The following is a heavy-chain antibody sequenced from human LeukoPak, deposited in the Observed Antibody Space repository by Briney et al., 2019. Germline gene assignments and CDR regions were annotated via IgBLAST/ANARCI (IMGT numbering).Heavy chain of an antibody. CDR3: ARTIVGTIGGGGYYFDY. Sequence: SVKVSCKASGGTFSSYAISWVRQAPGQGLGWMGGIIPIFGTANYAQKFQGRVTITADESTSTAYMELSSLRSEDTAAYYCARTIVGTIGGGGYYFDYWGQGTLVTVSS. CDR2: IIPIFGTA. D-gene: IGHD1-26*01. CDR1: GGTFSSYA. V-gene: IGHV1-69*01. J-gene: IGHJ4*02.